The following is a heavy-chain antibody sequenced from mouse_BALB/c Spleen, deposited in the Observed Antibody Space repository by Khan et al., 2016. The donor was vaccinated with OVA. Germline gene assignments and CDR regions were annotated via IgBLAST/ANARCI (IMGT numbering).Heavy chain of an antibody. V-gene: IGHV1S81*02. CDR1: GYSFTSYY. CDR2: INPSNGGT. Sequence: QVQLQQPGAELVKPGASVRLSCKASGYSFTSYYLYWVKQRPGQGLEWIGDINPSNGGTNFNEKFKIKATLTVDKSSSTAYMQLRSLTSEDSAVYYCTRSGYGTFAYWGLGTLVTVSA. D-gene: IGHD2-1*01. CDR3: TRSGYGTFAY. J-gene: IGHJ3*01.